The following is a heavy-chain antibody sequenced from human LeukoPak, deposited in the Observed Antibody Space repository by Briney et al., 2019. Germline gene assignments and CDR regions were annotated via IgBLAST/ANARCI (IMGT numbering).Heavy chain of an antibody. CDR2: INPNSGGT. Sequence: ASVKVSCKASGYTFTGYYMHWVRQAPGQGLEWMGWINPNSGGTNYAQKFQGRVTMTRDTSISTAYLQWSSLKASDTAMYYCARQERGGDYRFDYWGQGTLVTVSS. V-gene: IGHV1-2*02. D-gene: IGHD4-17*01. CDR1: GYTFTGYY. J-gene: IGHJ4*02. CDR3: ARQERGGDYRFDY.